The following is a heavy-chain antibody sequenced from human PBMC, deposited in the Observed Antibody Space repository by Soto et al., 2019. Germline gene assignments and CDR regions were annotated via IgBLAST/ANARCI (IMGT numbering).Heavy chain of an antibody. D-gene: IGHD2-15*01. J-gene: IGHJ5*02. Sequence: DSVKVSWKASGYTFTSYYMHWVRQAPGHGFEWMGIINPSVGITSYAHKVQDRVTMTRDTSTSTVYMELRSLRSEDTAVYYCARVGYCSGGSCYNWFDPWGQGTLVTVSS. CDR3: ARVGYCSGGSCYNWFDP. V-gene: IGHV1-46*01. CDR1: GYTFTSYY. CDR2: INPSVGIT.